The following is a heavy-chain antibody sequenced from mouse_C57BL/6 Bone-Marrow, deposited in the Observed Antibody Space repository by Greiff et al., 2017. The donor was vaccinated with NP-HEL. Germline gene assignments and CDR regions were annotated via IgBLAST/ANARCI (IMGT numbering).Heavy chain of an antibody. CDR2: ILPGSGST. Sequence: VQLQQSGAELMKPGASVKLSCKATGYTFTGYWIEWVKQRPGHGLEWIGEILPGSGSTNYNEKFKGKATFTADTSSNTAYMQLSSLTTEDSAIYYCARPLYYYGSSHWYFDVWGTGTTVTVSS. J-gene: IGHJ1*03. D-gene: IGHD1-1*01. CDR3: ARPLYYYGSSHWYFDV. V-gene: IGHV1-9*01. CDR1: GYTFTGYW.